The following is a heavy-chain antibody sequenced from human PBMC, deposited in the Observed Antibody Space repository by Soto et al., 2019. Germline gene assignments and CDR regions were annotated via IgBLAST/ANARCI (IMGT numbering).Heavy chain of an antibody. CDR1: GGSLSSYY. CDR3: AKLPWAAYCGIFVP. J-gene: IGHJ5*02. V-gene: IGHV4-59*01. Sequence: QVQLQESGPGLVKPAETLSLTCTVSGGSLSSYYWTWIRQPPGKGLEWIGYVYYSWYTNYNPSLKSRVTISVDTSKKQYSLKLGSVTAADKHVYYCAKLPWAAYCGIFVPWGQGTLVTVSS. CDR2: VYYSWYT. D-gene: IGHD4-17*01.